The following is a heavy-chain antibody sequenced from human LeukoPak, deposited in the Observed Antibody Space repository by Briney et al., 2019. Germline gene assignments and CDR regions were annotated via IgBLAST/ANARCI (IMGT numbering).Heavy chain of an antibody. D-gene: IGHD5-12*01. V-gene: IGHV1-2*04. CDR2: INPNSGGT. Sequence: ASVKVSCKASGYTFTGYYMHWVRQAPGQGLEWMGWINPNSGGTNYAQKFQGWVTMTRDTSISTAYMELSRLRSDDTAVYYCARVLEGVATIGAFDIWGQGTMVTVSS. CDR3: ARVLEGVATIGAFDI. J-gene: IGHJ3*02. CDR1: GYTFTGYY.